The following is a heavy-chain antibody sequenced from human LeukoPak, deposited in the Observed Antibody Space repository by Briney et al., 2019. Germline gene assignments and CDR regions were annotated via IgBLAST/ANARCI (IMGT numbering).Heavy chain of an antibody. CDR2: IQGDGSTK. CDR3: AREFYGNSDLDW. Sequence: GGSLRLSCAASGFTFSIFWVHWVRQTPGKGLECVANIQGDGSTKHYLESVKGRFTISRDNAKNSLYLQMNSLRAEDTAVYYCAREFYGNSDLDWWGQGTLVTVSS. V-gene: IGHV3-7*04. CDR1: GFTFSIFW. J-gene: IGHJ4*02. D-gene: IGHD4-23*01.